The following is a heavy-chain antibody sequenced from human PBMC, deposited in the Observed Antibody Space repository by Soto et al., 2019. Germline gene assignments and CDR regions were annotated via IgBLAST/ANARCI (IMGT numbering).Heavy chain of an antibody. CDR3: ARGYGWELTTYYFDY. D-gene: IGHD1-26*01. V-gene: IGHV4-34*01. CDR2: INHSGST. CDR1: GGSFSGYY. Sequence: QVQLQQWGAGLLKPSETLSLTCAVYGGSFSGYYWSWIRQPPGKGLAWIGEINHSGSTNYNPSLKSRVTISVDTSKNQFSLKLSSVTAADTAVYYCARGYGWELTTYYFDYWGQGTLVTVSS. J-gene: IGHJ4*02.